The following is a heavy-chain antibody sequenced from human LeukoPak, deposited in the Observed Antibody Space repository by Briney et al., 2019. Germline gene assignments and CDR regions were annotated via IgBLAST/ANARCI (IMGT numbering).Heavy chain of an antibody. Sequence: ASVKVSCKASGYTFTGYYMHWVRQAPGQGLEWMGWINPNSGGTNYAQKFQGRVTMTRDTSISTAYMELSRLRSDDTAVYYCAGESAFVVVPAAIEYYFDYWGQGTLVTVSS. CDR3: AGESAFVVVPAAIEYYFDY. J-gene: IGHJ4*02. V-gene: IGHV1-2*02. CDR2: INPNSGGT. CDR1: GYTFTGYY. D-gene: IGHD2-2*01.